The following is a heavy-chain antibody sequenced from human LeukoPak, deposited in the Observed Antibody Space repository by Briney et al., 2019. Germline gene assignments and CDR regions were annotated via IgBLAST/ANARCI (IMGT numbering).Heavy chain of an antibody. J-gene: IGHJ6*02. D-gene: IGHD3-22*01. CDR1: GFTFSSYW. Sequence: GGSLSLSCAASGFTFSSYWMTWVRQAPGKGLEWVASIKQDGSERYFVDSVKGRCTISRDNAKNSLYLQMNSLRAEDTAVYYCARCNYDSSSNYYCYYGMDVWGQGTTVTVSS. CDR3: ARCNYDSSSNYYCYYGMDV. V-gene: IGHV3-7*01. CDR2: IKQDGSER.